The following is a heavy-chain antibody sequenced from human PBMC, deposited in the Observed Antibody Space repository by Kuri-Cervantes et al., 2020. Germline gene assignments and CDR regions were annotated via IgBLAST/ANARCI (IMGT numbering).Heavy chain of an antibody. CDR1: GASITRYY. V-gene: IGHV4-4*07. CDR3: ARGRGSWYSGYFDY. CDR2: MYTSGST. D-gene: IGHD6-13*01. Sequence: SETLSLTCTVSGASITRYYWSWVRQPAGKGLEWIGRMYTSGSTDYNPSLKSRVTISVDKSKSQFSLRLTSVTAADTAVYYCARGRGSWYSGYFDYWGQGTLVTVSS. J-gene: IGHJ4*02.